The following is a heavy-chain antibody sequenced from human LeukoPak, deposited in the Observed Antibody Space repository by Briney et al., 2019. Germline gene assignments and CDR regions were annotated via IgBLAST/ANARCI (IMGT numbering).Heavy chain of an antibody. J-gene: IGHJ4*02. V-gene: IGHV1-8*03. CDR3: ARGIREASSGWKYYFDY. CDR1: GYTFTSSD. D-gene: IGHD6-19*01. CDR2: MNPNSGNT. Sequence: ASVKVSCKASGYTFTSSDINWVRQATGQGLEWMGWMNPNSGNTGYAQKFQGRVTITRNTSISTAYMEVSSLRSEDTAVYYCARGIREASSGWKYYFDYWGQGTLVTVSS.